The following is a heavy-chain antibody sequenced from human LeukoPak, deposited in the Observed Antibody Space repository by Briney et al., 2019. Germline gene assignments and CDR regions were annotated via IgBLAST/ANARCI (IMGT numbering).Heavy chain of an antibody. V-gene: IGHV4-61*02. CDR3: ARRTVVIGRDDY. CDR1: GGSISSGSYY. CDR2: IYTSGST. Sequence: PSETLSLTCTVSGGSISSGSYYWSWSRQPAGKGLEWIGRIYTSGSTNYNPSLKSRVTLSVDTSKNQFSLKLSSVTAADTAVYYCARRTVVIGRDDYWGQGTLVTVSS. D-gene: IGHD4-23*01. J-gene: IGHJ4*02.